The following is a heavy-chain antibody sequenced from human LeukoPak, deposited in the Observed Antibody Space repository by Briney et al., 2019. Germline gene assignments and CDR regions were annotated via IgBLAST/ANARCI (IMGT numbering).Heavy chain of an antibody. D-gene: IGHD3-9*01. CDR3: ARGHYDVLAASYKWTPDY. Sequence: GGSLRLSCAASGFTFNTFNMNWVRQAPGKGLEWVSSITSGGDYIYYADSVKGRFTTSRDNARNSLSLQLNSLRVEDTAVYYCARGHYDVLAASYKWTPDYWGQGTLVTVPS. V-gene: IGHV3-21*01. CDR2: ITSGGDYI. CDR1: GFTFNTFN. J-gene: IGHJ4*02.